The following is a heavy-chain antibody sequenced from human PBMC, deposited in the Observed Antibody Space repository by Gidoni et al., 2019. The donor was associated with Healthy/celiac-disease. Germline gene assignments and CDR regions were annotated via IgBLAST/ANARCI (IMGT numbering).Heavy chain of an antibody. J-gene: IGHJ4*02. V-gene: IGHV3-15*01. CDR1: GFTFCNAW. CDR2: IKSKTDGGTT. CDR3: TTDQLDY. Sequence: EVQLVESGGGLVKPGGSLRLSCAASGFTFCNAWMSWVRQAPGKGLEWGGRIKSKTDGGTTDYAAPVKGRFTISRDDSKNTLYLQMNSLKTEDTAVYYCTTDQLDYWGQGTLVTVSS.